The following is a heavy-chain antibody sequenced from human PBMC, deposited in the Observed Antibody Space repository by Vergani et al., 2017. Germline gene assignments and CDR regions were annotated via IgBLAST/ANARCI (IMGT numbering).Heavy chain of an antibody. V-gene: IGHV3-48*04. Sequence: EVQLVESGGGLVKPGGSLRLSCAASGFTFSSYSMNWVRPAPGKGLGWVSCISSSSSTLYYAYSVKGRCTISMDNAKNTLYLQVNSLRAEDAAVYYCARGVYYDSSGYYGDYWGQGTLVTVSS. CDR2: ISSSSSTL. CDR1: GFTFSSYS. J-gene: IGHJ4*02. D-gene: IGHD3-22*01. CDR3: ARGVYYDSSGYYGDY.